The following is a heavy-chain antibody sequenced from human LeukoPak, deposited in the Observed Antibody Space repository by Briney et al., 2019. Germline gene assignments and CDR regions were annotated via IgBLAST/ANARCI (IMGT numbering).Heavy chain of an antibody. CDR1: GFTFSSYT. J-gene: IGHJ3*01. CDR2: IFSGSGYT. CDR3: ARDQGDSSAYYDDASDV. V-gene: IGHV3-21*01. D-gene: IGHD3-22*01. Sequence: GGSLRLSCEASGFTFSSYTMTWLRQVPGKGLEWVSSIFSGSGYTYYSDSVKGRFTVSRDNAKNSLFLQMNSLRGEDTAIYYCARDQGDSSAYYDDASDVWGQGTMVTVSS.